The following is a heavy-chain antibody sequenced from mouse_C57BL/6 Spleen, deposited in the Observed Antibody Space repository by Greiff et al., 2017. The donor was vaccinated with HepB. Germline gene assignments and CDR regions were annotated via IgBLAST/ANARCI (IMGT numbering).Heavy chain of an antibody. V-gene: IGHV1-55*01. Sequence: QVQLQQPGAELVKPGASVKMSCKASGYTFTSYWITWVKQRPGQGLEWIGDIYPGSGSTNYNEKFKSKATLTVDTSSSTAYMQLSSLTSEDSAVYYCARRGTTVVAPLDYWGQGTTLTVSS. CDR2: IYPGSGST. D-gene: IGHD1-1*01. CDR1: GYTFTSYW. J-gene: IGHJ2*01. CDR3: ARRGTTVVAPLDY.